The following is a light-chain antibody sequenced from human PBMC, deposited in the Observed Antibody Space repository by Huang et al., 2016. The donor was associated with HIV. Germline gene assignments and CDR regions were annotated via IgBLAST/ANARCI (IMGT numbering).Light chain of an antibody. CDR1: QDISNY. CDR3: QQYDNLPPIFT. CDR2: DAS. V-gene: IGKV1-33*01. Sequence: DIQMTQSPSSLSASVGDRVTITCQASQDISNYLNWYQQKPGKAPKLLIYDASNLEAGVPSRFSGIGSGTDFTFTISSLQPEDIATYYCQQYDNLPPIFTFGPGTKVDIK. J-gene: IGKJ3*01.